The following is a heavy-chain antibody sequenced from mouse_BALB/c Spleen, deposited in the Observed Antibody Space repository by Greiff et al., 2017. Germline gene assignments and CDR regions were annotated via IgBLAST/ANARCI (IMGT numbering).Heavy chain of an antibody. J-gene: IGHJ4*01. CDR1: EYEFPSHD. CDR2: INSDGGST. D-gene: IGHD2-14*01. CDR3: ARQGYGGTYHAMDY. V-gene: IGHV5-2*01. Sequence: DVKLVESGGGLVQPGESLKLSCESNEYEFPSHDMSWVRKTPEKRLELVAAINSDGGSTYYPDTMERRFIISRDNTKKTLYLQMSSLRSEDTALYYCARQGYGGTYHAMDYWGQGTSVTVSS.